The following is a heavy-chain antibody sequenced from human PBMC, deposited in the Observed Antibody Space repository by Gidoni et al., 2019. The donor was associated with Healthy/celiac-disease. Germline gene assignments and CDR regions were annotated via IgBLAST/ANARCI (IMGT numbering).Heavy chain of an antibody. CDR1: GFTFSTYA. V-gene: IGHV3-23*01. CDR2: ISGSGGST. D-gene: IGHD3-3*01. J-gene: IGHJ3*02. CDR3: AKGLSITIFGVVTPSSDAFDI. Sequence: EVQLLESGGGLVQPGGSLRLSWAASGFTFSTYAMSWGLQAPGKGLAWVSAISGSGGSTYYAVSVKGLFTISRDNSKNTLYLQMNSLRAEDTAVYYCAKGLSITIFGVVTPSSDAFDIWGQGTMVTVSS.